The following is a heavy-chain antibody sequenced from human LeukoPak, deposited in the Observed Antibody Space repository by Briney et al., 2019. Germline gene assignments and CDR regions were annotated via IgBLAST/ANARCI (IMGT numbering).Heavy chain of an antibody. V-gene: IGHV1-69*06. CDR2: IIPIFGTA. Sequence: GSSVTVSFTASGGTFSSYAISWVRQAPGQGLEWMGRIIPIFGTANYAQKFQGRVTITADKSTSTAYMELSSLRSEDTAVYYCARGWSIPNWFDHWCQGTLVTVSS. CDR1: GGTFSSYA. CDR3: ARGWSIPNWFDH. D-gene: IGHD2-15*01. J-gene: IGHJ5*02.